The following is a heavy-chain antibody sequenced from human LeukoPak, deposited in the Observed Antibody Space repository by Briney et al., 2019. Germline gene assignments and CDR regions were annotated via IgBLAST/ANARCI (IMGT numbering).Heavy chain of an antibody. CDR2: ISVSTTSR. CDR1: GFTFSSYE. J-gene: IGHJ4*02. D-gene: IGHD1-26*01. CDR3: ARGVIVGATTLDY. Sequence: GGSLRLSCAASGFTFSSYEINWVRQAPGKGLEWVSHISVSTTSRYYADSVMGRFTISRDNAKNPLYLQMNSLRDEDTAVYYCARGVIVGATTLDYWGQGTLVTVSS. V-gene: IGHV3-48*03.